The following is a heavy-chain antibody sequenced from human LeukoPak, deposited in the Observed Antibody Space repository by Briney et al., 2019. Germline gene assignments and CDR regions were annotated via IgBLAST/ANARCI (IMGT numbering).Heavy chain of an antibody. D-gene: IGHD2-2*01. J-gene: IGHJ4*02. CDR1: GYTFPHYY. CDR3: ARTPREYQLPSDY. Sequence: EASVKDSFQASGYTFPHYYIHWVRQAPCRGLEGMGWINPNSGGTNYAQKFQGRVTMTRDTSITTAYMDLSRLISDDTAVYYCARTPREYQLPSDYWGQGTLVTVSS. V-gene: IGHV1-2*02. CDR2: INPNSGGT.